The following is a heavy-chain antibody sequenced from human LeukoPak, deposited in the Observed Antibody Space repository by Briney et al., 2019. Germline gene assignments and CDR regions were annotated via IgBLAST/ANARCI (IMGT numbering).Heavy chain of an antibody. CDR3: ASRYSSSWDDAFDI. J-gene: IGHJ3*02. D-gene: IGHD6-13*01. CDR1: GYTFTSYA. CDR2: INAGNGNT. Sequence: ASVKVSCKASGYTFTSYAMHWVRQSPGQRLEWMGWINAGNGNTKYSQKFQGRVTITRDTSASTAYMELSSLRSEDTAVYYCASRYSSSWDDAFDIWGQGTMVTVSS. V-gene: IGHV1-3*01.